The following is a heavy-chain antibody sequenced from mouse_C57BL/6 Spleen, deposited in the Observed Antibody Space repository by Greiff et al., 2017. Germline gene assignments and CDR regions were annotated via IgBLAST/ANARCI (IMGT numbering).Heavy chain of an antibody. J-gene: IGHJ1*03. Sequence: VQLKQSGPELVKPGASVKISCKASGYSFTGYYMHWVKQSSEKSLEWIGEINPSTGGTSYNQKFKGKATLTVDKSSSTAYMQLKSLTSEDSAVYYCARKDFDWYFDVWGTGTTVTVSS. CDR2: INPSTGGT. CDR1: GYSFTGYY. CDR3: ARKDFDWYFDV. V-gene: IGHV1-43*01.